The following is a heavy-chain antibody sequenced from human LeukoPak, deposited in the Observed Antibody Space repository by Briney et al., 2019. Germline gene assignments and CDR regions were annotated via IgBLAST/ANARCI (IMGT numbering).Heavy chain of an antibody. CDR3: AKEGRIAAAGIYYYYYYMDV. D-gene: IGHD6-13*01. J-gene: IGHJ6*03. CDR1: GFTFSSYG. V-gene: IGHV3-30*18. Sequence: GGSLRLSCAASGFTFSSYGMHWVRQAPGKGLKWVAVISYDGSNKYYADSVKGRFTISRDNSKNTLYLQMNSLRAEDTAVYYCAKEGRIAAAGIYYYYYYMDVWGKGTTVTISS. CDR2: ISYDGSNK.